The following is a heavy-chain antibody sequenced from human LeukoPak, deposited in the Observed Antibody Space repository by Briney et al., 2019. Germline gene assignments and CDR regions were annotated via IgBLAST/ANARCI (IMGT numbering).Heavy chain of an antibody. J-gene: IGHJ4*02. CDR2: ISFDGSNK. V-gene: IGHV3-30*03. CDR3: ARVSLENYDFWSGYAFDY. CDR1: GFTFSSYG. Sequence: PGGSLRLSCAASGFTFSSYGMHWVRQAPGKGLEWVALISFDGSNKYYADSVRGRFTISRDNSRNTLYLQMNSLRAEDTAVYYCARVSLENYDFWSGYAFDYWGQGTLVTVSS. D-gene: IGHD3-3*01.